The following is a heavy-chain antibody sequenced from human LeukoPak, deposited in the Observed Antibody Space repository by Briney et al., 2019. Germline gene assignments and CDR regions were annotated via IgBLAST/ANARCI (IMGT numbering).Heavy chain of an antibody. CDR1: EFSVGSNY. CDR3: AKSDVDTAMVSDY. J-gene: IGHJ4*02. V-gene: IGHV3-23*01. Sequence: GGSLRLSCAASEFSVGSNYMTWVRQAPGKGLEWVSAISGSGGSTYYADSVKGRFTISRDNSKNTLYLQMNSLRAEDTAVYYCAKSDVDTAMVSDYWGQGTLVTVSS. CDR2: ISGSGGST. D-gene: IGHD5-18*01.